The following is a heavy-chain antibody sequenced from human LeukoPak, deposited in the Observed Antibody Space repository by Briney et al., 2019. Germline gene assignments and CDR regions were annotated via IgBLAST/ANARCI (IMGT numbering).Heavy chain of an antibody. Sequence: PGGSLRLSCAASGFTFSSYWMSWVRQAPGKGLGWVVNIKQDGSEKYYVDSVKGRFTISRDNAKNSLYLHMTSLRAEDTAVYYCARVAIFGVGSDAFDIWGQGTMVTVSS. CDR1: GFTFSSYW. D-gene: IGHD3-3*01. CDR3: ARVAIFGVGSDAFDI. J-gene: IGHJ3*02. CDR2: IKQDGSEK. V-gene: IGHV3-7*01.